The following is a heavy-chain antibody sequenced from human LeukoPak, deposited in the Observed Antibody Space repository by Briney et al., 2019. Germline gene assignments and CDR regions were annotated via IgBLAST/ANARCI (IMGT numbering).Heavy chain of an antibody. V-gene: IGHV5-51*01. CDR1: GYSFTSHW. J-gene: IGHJ3*02. D-gene: IGHD3-22*01. Sequence: GESLKISCKGSGYSFTSHWIGWVRQMPGKGLEWMGIIYPGDSDTRYSPSFQGQVTISADKSISTAYLQWSSLKASDTAMYYCARFGTITMIVVGQIANDAFDIWGQGTMVTVSS. CDR3: ARFGTITMIVVGQIANDAFDI. CDR2: IYPGDSDT.